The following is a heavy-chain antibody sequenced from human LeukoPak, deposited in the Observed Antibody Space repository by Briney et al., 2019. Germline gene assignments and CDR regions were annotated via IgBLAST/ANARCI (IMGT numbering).Heavy chain of an antibody. Sequence: SETLSLTCAVYGGSFSGYYWSWIRQPPGKGPEWIGEINHSGSTNYNPSLKSRVTISVDTSKNQFSLKLSSVTAADTAVYYCASGSCSSTSCYQAPLVWGQGTLVTVSS. J-gene: IGHJ4*02. CDR3: ASGSCSSTSCYQAPLV. V-gene: IGHV4-34*01. CDR1: GGSFSGYY. CDR2: INHSGST. D-gene: IGHD2-2*01.